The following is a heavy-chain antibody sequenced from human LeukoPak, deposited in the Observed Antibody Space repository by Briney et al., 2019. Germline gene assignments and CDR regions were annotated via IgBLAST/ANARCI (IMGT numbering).Heavy chain of an antibody. J-gene: IGHJ6*02. CDR2: IYSGGST. V-gene: IGHV3-53*01. CDR3: ARDGFLGWVAATQSYYYYYGMDV. D-gene: IGHD2-15*01. Sequence: GGSLRLSCAASGFTVSSNYMSWVRQAPGKGLEWVSVIYSGGSTYYADSVKGRFTISRDNSKNTLYLQMNSLRAEDTAVYYCARDGFLGWVAATQSYYYYYGMDVWGQGTTVTVSS. CDR1: GFTVSSNY.